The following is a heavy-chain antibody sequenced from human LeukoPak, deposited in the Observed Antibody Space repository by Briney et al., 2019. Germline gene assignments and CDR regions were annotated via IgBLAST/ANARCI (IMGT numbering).Heavy chain of an antibody. Sequence: GGSLRLSCAVSGFTVSSNHMSWVRQAPGKGLEWVSVIYSGGSTYYADSVKGRFTISRDNSKNTLYLQMNSLRAEDTAVYYCARCQAGDWFDPWGQGTLVTVSS. J-gene: IGHJ5*02. CDR3: ARCQAGDWFDP. CDR1: GFTVSSNH. D-gene: IGHD6-13*01. CDR2: IYSGGST. V-gene: IGHV3-53*01.